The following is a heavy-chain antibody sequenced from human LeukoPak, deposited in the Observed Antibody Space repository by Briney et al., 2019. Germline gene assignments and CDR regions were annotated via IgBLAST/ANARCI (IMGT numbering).Heavy chain of an antibody. CDR1: GGSISSYY. CDR3: ARIRISSAYWGSYRSAWFDP. CDR2: IYYSGST. Sequence: SETLSLTCTVSGGSISSYYWSWIRQPPGKGLEWIGFIYYSGSTNYNPSLKSRVTISVDTSKNQFSLKLSSVTAADTAVYYCARIRISSAYWGSYRSAWFDPWGQGTLVTVSS. J-gene: IGHJ5*02. V-gene: IGHV4-59*01. D-gene: IGHD3-16*02.